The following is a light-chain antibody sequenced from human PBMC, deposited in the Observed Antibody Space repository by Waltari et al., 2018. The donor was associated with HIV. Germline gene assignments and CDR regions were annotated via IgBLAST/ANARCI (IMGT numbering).Light chain of an antibody. CDR1: ALPKKY. Sequence: SYELTQPPSVSVSPGQTARITCSGDALPKKYAYWYQQKSGQAPVLVIYEDSKRPAGIPGVLSGSSSGTMATLTISGAQVEDEADYYCYATDSSGNHRVFGGGTKLTVL. CDR3: YATDSSGNHRV. CDR2: EDS. J-gene: IGLJ3*02. V-gene: IGLV3-10*01.